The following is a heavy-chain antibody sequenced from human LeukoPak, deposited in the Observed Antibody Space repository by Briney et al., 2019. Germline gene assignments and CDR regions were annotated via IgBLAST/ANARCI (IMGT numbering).Heavy chain of an antibody. CDR2: IYYSGST. CDR3: ARGGTVRNGMDV. Sequence: SETLSLTCSVCGGSISSYYWSWIRQPPGKGLEWIGYIYYSGSTNYNPSLKSRVTISVDTSKNQFSLKLNLVTAADTAVYYCARGGTVRNGMDVWGQGTTVTVSS. J-gene: IGHJ6*02. CDR1: GGSISSYY. V-gene: IGHV4-59*01. D-gene: IGHD1-26*01.